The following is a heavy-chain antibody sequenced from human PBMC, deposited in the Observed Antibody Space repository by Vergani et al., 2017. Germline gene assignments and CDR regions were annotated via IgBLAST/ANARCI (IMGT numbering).Heavy chain of an antibody. Sequence: QVQLVQSGAEVKKPGASVKVFCKASGYTFTDYFMHWVRQAPGQGLEWMGWINPNSGGTNYAQKFQGRVTMTRDTSISTAYMELSNLRSDDTAVYYCARVGTSSSRDYFDYWGQGTLVTVSS. CDR2: INPNSGGT. J-gene: IGHJ4*02. V-gene: IGHV1-2*02. CDR3: ARVGTSSSRDYFDY. CDR1: GYTFTDYF. D-gene: IGHD2-2*01.